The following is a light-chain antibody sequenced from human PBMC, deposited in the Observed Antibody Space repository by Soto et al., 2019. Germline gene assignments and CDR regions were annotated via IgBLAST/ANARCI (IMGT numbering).Light chain of an antibody. V-gene: IGLV2-14*01. CDR1: SSDVGGYNY. CDR3: SSYTSSSTPYVV. J-gene: IGLJ2*01. CDR2: EVS. Sequence: QSALTQPASVSGSPGQSITISCTGTSSDVGGYNYVSWYQQHPGKAPKLMIYEVSNRPSGVSNRFSGSKSGNTASPTISGLQAEDEADYYCSSYTSSSTPYVVFGGGTQLTVL.